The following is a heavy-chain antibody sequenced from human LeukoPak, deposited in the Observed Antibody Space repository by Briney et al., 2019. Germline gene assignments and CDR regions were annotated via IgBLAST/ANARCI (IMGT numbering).Heavy chain of an antibody. CDR3: ARDSGYGSTWFDP. CDR2: IIPIFGTA. CDR1: GGTFSSYA. V-gene: IGHV1-69*13. J-gene: IGHJ5*02. D-gene: IGHD3-10*01. Sequence: SVKVSCKASGGTFSSYAISWVRQAPGQGLEWMGGIIPIFGTANYAQKFQGRVTITADESTSTAYMELSSLRSEDTAVYYCARDSGYGSTWFDPWGQGTLVTVSS.